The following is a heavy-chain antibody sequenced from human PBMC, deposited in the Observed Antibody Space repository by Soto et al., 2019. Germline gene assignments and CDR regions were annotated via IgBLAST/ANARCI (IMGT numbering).Heavy chain of an antibody. CDR3: AKDLRSGDYGSEYFQH. V-gene: IGHV3-23*01. CDR1: GFTFSSYA. D-gene: IGHD4-17*01. J-gene: IGHJ1*01. Sequence: EVQLLESGGGLVQPGGSLRLSCAASGFTFSSYAMSWVRQAPGKGLEWVSAISGSGGSTYYADSVKGRFTISRDNSKNTLYLQMNSLRAEDTAVYYCAKDLRSGDYGSEYFQHWGQGTLVTVSS. CDR2: ISGSGGST.